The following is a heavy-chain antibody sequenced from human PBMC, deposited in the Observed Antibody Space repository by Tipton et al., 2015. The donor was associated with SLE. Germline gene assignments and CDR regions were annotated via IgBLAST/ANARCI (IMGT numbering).Heavy chain of an antibody. CDR2: IYYSGST. V-gene: IGHV4-59*08. Sequence: LRLSCTVSGGSISSHYWSWIRQPPGKGLEWIGYIYYSGSTNYNPSLKSRVTISVDTSKNQFSLKLSSVTAADTAVYYCARKGEWELVTFDYWGQGTLVTVSS. J-gene: IGHJ4*02. D-gene: IGHD1-26*01. CDR1: GGSISSHY. CDR3: ARKGEWELVTFDY.